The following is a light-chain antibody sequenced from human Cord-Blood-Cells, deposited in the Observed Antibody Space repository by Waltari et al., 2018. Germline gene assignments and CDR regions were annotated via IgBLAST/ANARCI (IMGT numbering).Light chain of an antibody. CDR1: SSDVGSYNL. CDR3: CSYAGRSTLV. Sequence: QSALTQPASVSGSPGQSVTISCTGTSSDVGSYNLVSWYQQHPGKAPKLMIYEGSKRPSGVPNRFSGSKSGNTASLTISGLQAEDEADYCCCSYAGRSTLVFGGGTKLTVL. CDR2: EGS. V-gene: IGLV2-23*01. J-gene: IGLJ3*02.